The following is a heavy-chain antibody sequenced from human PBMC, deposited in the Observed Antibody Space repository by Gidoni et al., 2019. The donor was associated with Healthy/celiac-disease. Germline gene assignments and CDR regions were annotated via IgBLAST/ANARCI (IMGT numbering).Heavy chain of an antibody. V-gene: IGHV3-33*01. Sequence: VQLVESGGGVVQPGRCLRLSCAASGFTFSSYGMHWFRQAPGKGLECVAVIWYDGSNKYYADSVKGRFTISRDNSKNTLYLQMNSLRAEDTAVYYCARGFGELIDYWGQGTLVTVSS. CDR2: IWYDGSNK. J-gene: IGHJ4*02. CDR1: GFTFSSYG. CDR3: ARGFGELIDY. D-gene: IGHD3-10*01.